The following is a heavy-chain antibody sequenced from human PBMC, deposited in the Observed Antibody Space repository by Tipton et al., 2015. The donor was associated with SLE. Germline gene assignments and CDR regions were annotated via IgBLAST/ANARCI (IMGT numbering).Heavy chain of an antibody. CDR1: GYSFTSYW. Sequence: VQLVQSGAEVKKPGESLKISCKGSGYSFTSYWIGWVRQMPGKGLEWMGIIYPGDSDTRYSPSFQGQVTISADKSISTAYLQWSSLKASDTVMYYCARHLGSSSWRRGDAFDIWGQGTMVTVSS. CDR2: IYPGDSDT. CDR3: ARHLGSSSWRRGDAFDI. V-gene: IGHV5-51*01. D-gene: IGHD6-13*01. J-gene: IGHJ3*02.